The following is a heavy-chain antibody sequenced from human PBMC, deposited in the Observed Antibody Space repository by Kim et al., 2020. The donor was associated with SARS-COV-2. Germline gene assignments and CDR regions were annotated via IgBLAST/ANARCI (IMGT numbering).Heavy chain of an antibody. J-gene: IGHJ4*02. CDR2: IYYSGSN. D-gene: IGHD1-26*01. CDR1: GGSISSSSYY. CDR3: ARSTYSGRNDY. V-gene: IGHV4-39*01. Sequence: SETLSLTCTVSGGSISSSSYYWGWIRQPPGKGLEWIGSIYYSGSNYYNPSLKSRVTISVDTSKNQFSLKLSSVTAADTAVYYCARSTYSGRNDYWGQGTLVTVSS.